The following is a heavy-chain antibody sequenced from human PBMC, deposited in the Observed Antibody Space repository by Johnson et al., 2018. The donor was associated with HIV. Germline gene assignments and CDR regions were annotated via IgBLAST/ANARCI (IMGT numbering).Heavy chain of an antibody. V-gene: IGHV3-20*04. Sequence: VQLLESGGGVVRPGGSLRLSCAASGFTFDDYGMSWVRQAPVTGLEWVLGINCNGGSTGYADSVKGRFTSSRDKSKNSLYLQMNSLRAEDTALYYCAREHSGSYYDAFDIWGQGTMVTVSS. CDR2: INCNGGST. J-gene: IGHJ3*02. CDR3: AREHSGSYYDAFDI. CDR1: GFTFDDYG. D-gene: IGHD1-26*01.